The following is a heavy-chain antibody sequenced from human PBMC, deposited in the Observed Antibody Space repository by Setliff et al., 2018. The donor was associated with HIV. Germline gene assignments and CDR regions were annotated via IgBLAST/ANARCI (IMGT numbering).Heavy chain of an antibody. D-gene: IGHD3-10*01. Sequence: SVKVSCKASGNTLRNNAIGWVRQAPGQGLEWMGSLIPVLGEPHYARSFQGRVTISADESTNTAHMELRSLTSGDTAAYYCTRGALYGLFEFWGPGTLVTVSS. CDR2: LIPVLGEP. CDR1: GNTLRNNA. J-gene: IGHJ4*02. CDR3: TRGALYGLFEF. V-gene: IGHV1-69*11.